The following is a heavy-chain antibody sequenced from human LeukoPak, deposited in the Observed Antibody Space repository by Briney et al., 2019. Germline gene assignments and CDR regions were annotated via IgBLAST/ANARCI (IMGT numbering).Heavy chain of an antibody. CDR2: FKSKAYGGTA. CDR3: TRIEIYYFDY. J-gene: IGHJ4*02. CDR1: GXNFGDYS. D-gene: IGHD2/OR15-2a*01. V-gene: IGHV3-49*04. Sequence: GGSLRLSCRTSGXNFGDYSMNWVRQAPGKGLEWVGHFKSKAYGGTAEYAASVKGRFTISKDDSESIASLQMNSLKTEDTAVYYCTRIEIYYFDYWGQGTLVTVSS.